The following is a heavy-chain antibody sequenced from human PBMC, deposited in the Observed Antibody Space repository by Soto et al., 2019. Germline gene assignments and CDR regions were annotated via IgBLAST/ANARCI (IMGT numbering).Heavy chain of an antibody. D-gene: IGHD3-9*01. J-gene: IGHJ4*02. V-gene: IGHV1-18*01. CDR1: GYTFSSFG. CDR3: AREGRNFDWLFPLDQ. Sequence: GASVKVSCKASGYTFSSFGVSWVRQAPGQGLEWMGWISGDTGDTKYGQKFQGRATMTTDTSTSTAYMELRSLRSDDTAVYYCAREGRNFDWLFPLDQWGQGTLVTVSS. CDR2: ISGDTGDT.